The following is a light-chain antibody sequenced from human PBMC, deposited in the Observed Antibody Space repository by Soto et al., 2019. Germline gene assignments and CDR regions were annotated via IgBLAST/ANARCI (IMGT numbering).Light chain of an antibody. CDR2: GAP. V-gene: IGKV1-39*01. CDR3: QQCYTTPYT. CDR1: QTIKSY. J-gene: IGKJ2*01. Sequence: DIQMTQSPSSLSASVGDRVTISCRASQTIKSYLNWYQHKPGKAPQLLISGAPSLQGGVPSRFSGSASGPEFTLTISSLQPEDIATYYCQQCYTTPYTFGQGTKLDLK.